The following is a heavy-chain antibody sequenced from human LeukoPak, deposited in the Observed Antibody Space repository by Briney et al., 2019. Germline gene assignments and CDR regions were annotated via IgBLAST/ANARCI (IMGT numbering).Heavy chain of an antibody. CDR3: AKLPRKVVAAATGPFDP. J-gene: IGHJ5*02. D-gene: IGHD2-15*01. Sequence: GGSLRLSCAASGFTFSSYAMSWARQAPGKGLEWVSAISGSGGSTYYADSVKGRFTISRDNSKNTLYLQMNSLRAEDTAVYYCAKLPRKVVAAATGPFDPWGQGTLVTVSS. CDR2: ISGSGGST. CDR1: GFTFSSYA. V-gene: IGHV3-23*01.